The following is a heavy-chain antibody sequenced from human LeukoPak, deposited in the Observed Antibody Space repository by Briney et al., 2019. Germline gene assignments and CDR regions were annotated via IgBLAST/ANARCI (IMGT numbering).Heavy chain of an antibody. Sequence: SETLSLTCTVSSGSISTSNYYWGWVRQPPGKALEWIGNIFYSGSTYYSPSLKSRVTISLDTSRNQFSLKLSSVTAADTAVYYCARAVGVSYYFDYWGQGTLVTVSS. CDR1: SGSISTSNYY. CDR3: ARAVGVSYYFDY. J-gene: IGHJ4*02. V-gene: IGHV4-39*07. D-gene: IGHD2-2*01. CDR2: IFYSGST.